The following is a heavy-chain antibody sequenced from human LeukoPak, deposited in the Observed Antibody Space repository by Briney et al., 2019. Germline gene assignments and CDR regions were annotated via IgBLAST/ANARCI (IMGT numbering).Heavy chain of an antibody. CDR2: INTDGSTT. V-gene: IGHV3-74*01. D-gene: IGHD3-16*01. CDR3: ARDFTYASDQ. Sequence: GGSLRLSCAASGFTFSSYAMSWVRQAPGKGLVWVSHINTDGSTTTYADSVKGRFTISRDNAKNTLYLQMNSLRAEDTAVYYCARDFTYASDQWGQGTLVTVSS. J-gene: IGHJ4*02. CDR1: GFTFSSYA.